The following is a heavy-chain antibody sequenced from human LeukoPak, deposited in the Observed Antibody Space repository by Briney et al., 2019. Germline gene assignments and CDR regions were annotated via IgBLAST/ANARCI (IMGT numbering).Heavy chain of an antibody. D-gene: IGHD5-18*01. V-gene: IGHV5-51*01. J-gene: IGHJ3*02. CDR1: GYSFTSYW. CDR3: ASRHSHDAFDI. CDR2: IYPGDSDT. Sequence: GESLQISCKGSGYSFTSYWIGWVRQLPGKGLEWMGIIYPGDSDTRYSPSFQGQVTISADKSISTAYLQWSSLKASDTAMYYCASRHSHDAFDIWGQGTMVTVSS.